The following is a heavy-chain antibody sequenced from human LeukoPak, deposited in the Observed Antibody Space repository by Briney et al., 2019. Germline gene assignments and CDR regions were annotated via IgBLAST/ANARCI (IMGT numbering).Heavy chain of an antibody. J-gene: IGHJ4*02. V-gene: IGHV3-30*02. CDR3: AKSGGYCSSTSCPGYFDY. CDR1: GFTFSSYA. D-gene: IGHD2-2*01. Sequence: GGSLRLTCAASGFTFSSYAMSWVRQAPGKGLEWVAFIRYDGSNKYYADSVKGRFTISRDNSKNTLYLQMNSLRAEDTAVYYCAKSGGYCSSTSCPGYFDYWGQGTLVTVSS. CDR2: IRYDGSNK.